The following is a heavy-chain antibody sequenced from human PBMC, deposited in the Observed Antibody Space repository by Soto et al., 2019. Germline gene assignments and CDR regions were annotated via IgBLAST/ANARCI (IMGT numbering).Heavy chain of an antibody. CDR2: IYYSGST. J-gene: IGHJ5*02. CDR3: AKYSGSSRGWFDP. V-gene: IGHV4-59*01. D-gene: IGHD1-26*01. Sequence: QVQLQESGPGLVKPSETLSLTCTVSGGSISSYYWSWIRQPPGKGLEWIGYIYYSGSTNYNPSLKSRVTISVDTSKNQFFLKLSSVTAADTAVYYCAKYSGSSRGWFDPWGQGTLVTVSS. CDR1: GGSISSYY.